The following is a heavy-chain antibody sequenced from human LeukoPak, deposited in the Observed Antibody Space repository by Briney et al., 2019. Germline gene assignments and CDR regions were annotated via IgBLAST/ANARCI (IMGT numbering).Heavy chain of an antibody. Sequence: SETLSLTCTVSGYSITRGYFWGWIRQSPGKGLEWIASMFHSGSTNYNPSLKSRVTISVDKSKNQFSLKLSSVTAADTVVYYCARERQDDYVWGSYRVPDYWGQGTLVTVSS. CDR1: GYSITRGYF. V-gene: IGHV4-38-2*02. J-gene: IGHJ4*02. CDR2: MFHSGST. D-gene: IGHD3-16*02. CDR3: ARERQDDYVWGSYRVPDY.